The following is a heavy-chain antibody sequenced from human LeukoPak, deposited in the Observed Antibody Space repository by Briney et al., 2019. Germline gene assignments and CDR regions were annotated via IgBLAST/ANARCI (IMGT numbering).Heavy chain of an antibody. J-gene: IGHJ4*02. CDR1: GFTFSSYG. CDR2: ISYDGSNK. Sequence: PGGSLRLSCAASGFTFSSYGMHWVRQAPGKGLEWVAVISYDGSNKHYADSVKGRFTISRDNSKNTLYLQMNSLRAEDTAVYYCAKDLYDSSSYYFDYWGQGTLVTVSS. CDR3: AKDLYDSSSYYFDY. D-gene: IGHD3-22*01. V-gene: IGHV3-30*18.